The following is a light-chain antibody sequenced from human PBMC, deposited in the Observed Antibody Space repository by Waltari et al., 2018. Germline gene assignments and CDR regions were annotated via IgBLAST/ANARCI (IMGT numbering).Light chain of an antibody. CDR3: QQYNYWPPLT. J-gene: IGKJ4*01. CDR2: GAS. CDR1: QCVNSN. V-gene: IGKV3-15*01. Sequence: EILMTQSPATLSVSPGESATLSCRASQCVNSNLAWYQQKPGQAPRLLISGASTRATGIPARFSGTGSGTEFTLTITSLQSEDFATYYCQQYNYWPPLTFGGGTKVEI.